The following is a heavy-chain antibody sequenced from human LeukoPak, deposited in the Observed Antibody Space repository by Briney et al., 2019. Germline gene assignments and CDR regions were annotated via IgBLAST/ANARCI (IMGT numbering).Heavy chain of an antibody. CDR3: ARGLKDDFWSGYFRFDY. V-gene: IGHV4-59*01. J-gene: IGHJ4*02. D-gene: IGHD3-3*01. Sequence: SETLTLTCIVSGGSFNSYYWSWIRQPPGKGLEWIGYIYYSGSTNYNPSLKSRVIISIDTSKNQFSLKLTSVTAADTAVYYCARGLKDDFWSGYFRFDYWGQGTLVTVSS. CDR1: GGSFNSYY. CDR2: IYYSGST.